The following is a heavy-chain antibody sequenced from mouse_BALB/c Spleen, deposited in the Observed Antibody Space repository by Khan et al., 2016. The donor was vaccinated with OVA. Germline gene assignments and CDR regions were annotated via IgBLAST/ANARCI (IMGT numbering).Heavy chain of an antibody. V-gene: IGHV2-6-1*01. J-gene: IGHJ4*01. CDR2: IWSDGST. D-gene: IGHD2-10*01. CDR3: ARQPYYHYNVMDY. Sequence: VELVESGPGLVAPSQSLSITCTISGFSLTNYGVHWVRQPPGKGLEWLAVIWSDGSTTYNSALKSRLTITKDNSKSQVFLKMNSLQTDDTAIYFCARQPYYHYNVMDYWGQGTSVTGSS. CDR1: GFSLTNYG.